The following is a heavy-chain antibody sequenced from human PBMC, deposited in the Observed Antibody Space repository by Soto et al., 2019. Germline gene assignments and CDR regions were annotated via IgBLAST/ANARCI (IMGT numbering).Heavy chain of an antibody. CDR3: ARGYYYDSSGYSVRSTGFDY. CDR1: GFTFSSYG. CDR2: IWYDGSNK. V-gene: IGHV3-33*01. J-gene: IGHJ4*02. D-gene: IGHD3-22*01. Sequence: GGSLRLSCAASGFTFSSYGMHWVRQAPGKGLEWVAVIWYDGSNKYYADSVKGRFTISRDNSKNTLYLQMNSLRAEDTAVYYCARGYYYDSSGYSVRSTGFDYWGQGTLVTVSS.